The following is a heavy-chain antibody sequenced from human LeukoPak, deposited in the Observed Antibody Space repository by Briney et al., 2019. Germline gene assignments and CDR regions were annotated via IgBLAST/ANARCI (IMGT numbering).Heavy chain of an antibody. J-gene: IGHJ4*02. V-gene: IGHV4-4*07. D-gene: IGHD4-17*01. CDR3: ARSGVYGDYGVYYFDY. CDR2: IYSSGST. CDR1: GGSISSYY. Sequence: PSETLSLTCTVSGGSISSYYWSWIRQSAGKGLEWIGRIYSSGSTSYNPSLSSRVIMSVDTSKNQFSLKLTSVTAADTAVYYCARSGVYGDYGVYYFDYWGQGILATVSS.